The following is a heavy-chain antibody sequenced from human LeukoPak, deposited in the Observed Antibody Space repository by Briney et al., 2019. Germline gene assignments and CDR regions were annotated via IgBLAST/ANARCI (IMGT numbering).Heavy chain of an antibody. CDR1: GGSISSYY. D-gene: IGHD2-2*01. V-gene: IGHV4-59*01. J-gene: IGHJ5*02. Sequence: SETLSLTCTVSGGSISSYYWSWIRQPPGKGLDWIGYIYYSGSTNYNPSLKSRVTISVDTSKNQFSLKLSSVTAADTAVYYCARGGGGYCSSTSCYVDWFDPWGQGTLVTVSS. CDR3: ARGGGGYCSSTSCYVDWFDP. CDR2: IYYSGST.